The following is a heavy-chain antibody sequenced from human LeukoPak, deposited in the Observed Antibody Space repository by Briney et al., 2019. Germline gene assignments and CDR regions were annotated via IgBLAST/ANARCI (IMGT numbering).Heavy chain of an antibody. CDR3: AIDGSGRTTSDY. V-gene: IGHV1-8*01. Sequence: ASVKVSCKASGYTFTSYDINWVRQATGQGLEWMGWMNPNSGNTGHAQKFQGRVTMTRNTSISTAYMELSSLRSEDTAVYYCAIDGSGRTTSDYWGQGTLVTVSS. CDR2: MNPNSGNT. D-gene: IGHD6-19*01. CDR1: GYTFTSYD. J-gene: IGHJ4*02.